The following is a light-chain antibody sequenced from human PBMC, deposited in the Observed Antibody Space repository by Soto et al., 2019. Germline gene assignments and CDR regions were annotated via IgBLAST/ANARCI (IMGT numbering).Light chain of an antibody. CDR2: GAS. J-gene: IGKJ4*01. V-gene: IGKV3-15*01. CDR1: QSVSSS. Sequence: EIVMTQSPATLSVSPGERATLSCRASQSVSSSLAGYQQKPGQAPRLLIHGASTRATAIAARFSGSGSGTEFTLTISSLQSEDFAVYYCQQYNNWPPFTLGGGT. CDR3: QQYNNWPPFT.